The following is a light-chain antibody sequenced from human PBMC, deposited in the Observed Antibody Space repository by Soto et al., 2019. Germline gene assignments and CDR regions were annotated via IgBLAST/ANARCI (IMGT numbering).Light chain of an antibody. CDR1: QGINRD. Sequence: ALQMTQSPSSLSASVGDRVTITCRASQGINRDLGWYQQKPGKAPNLLIYASSTLQGGVPSRFSGSGSGTDFTLTISSLQPEDSATYFCQQDYSYPLTFGGGTKVELK. J-gene: IGKJ4*01. V-gene: IGKV1-6*01. CDR2: ASS. CDR3: QQDYSYPLT.